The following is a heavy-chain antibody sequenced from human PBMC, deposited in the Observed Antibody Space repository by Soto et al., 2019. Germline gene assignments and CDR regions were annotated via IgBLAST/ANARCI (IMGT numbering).Heavy chain of an antibody. V-gene: IGHV1-69*06. Sequence: SVKVSCKASGGTFSSYAISWVRQAPGQGLEWMGGIIPIFGTANYAQKFQGRVTITADKSTSTAYMELSSLRSEDTAVYYCALSFDFWSGSYYYGMDVWGQGTTVTVSS. CDR2: IIPIFGTA. CDR3: ALSFDFWSGSYYYGMDV. CDR1: GGTFSSYA. J-gene: IGHJ6*02. D-gene: IGHD3-3*01.